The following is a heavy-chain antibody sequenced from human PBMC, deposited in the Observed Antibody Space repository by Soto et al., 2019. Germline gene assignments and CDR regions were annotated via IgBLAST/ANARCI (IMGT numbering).Heavy chain of an antibody. V-gene: IGHV1-69*06. CDR1: GGTLSDHG. D-gene: IGHD3-10*01. Sequence: QVQLEQSGAEVKKPGSSVKVSCKASGGTLSDHGVAWLRQAPGQGLEWMGGTIPVFNTAKYAQKFQGRVTVTADKFTNIAYMELSRLRSEDTAVYFCARGVYGSGNYYTGPSAFDIWGQWTMVIVSS. CDR3: ARGVYGSGNYYTGPSAFDI. CDR2: TIPVFNTA. J-gene: IGHJ3*02.